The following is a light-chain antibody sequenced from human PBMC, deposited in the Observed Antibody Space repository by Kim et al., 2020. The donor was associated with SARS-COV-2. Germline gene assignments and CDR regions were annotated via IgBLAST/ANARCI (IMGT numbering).Light chain of an antibody. V-gene: IGKV3-15*01. Sequence: SPGDRATLSCRASQSISRNLAWYQQKPGQAPRLLIYGAIDRATGTPARFSGSGSGTDFTLTISSLQSDDFAVYYCQQYNNWPPWTFGQGTKVEIK. CDR1: QSISRN. CDR2: GAI. CDR3: QQYNNWPPWT. J-gene: IGKJ1*01.